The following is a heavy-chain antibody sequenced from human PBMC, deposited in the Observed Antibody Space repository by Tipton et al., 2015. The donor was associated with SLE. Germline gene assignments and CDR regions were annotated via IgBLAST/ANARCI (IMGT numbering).Heavy chain of an antibody. Sequence: TLSLTCTVSGVSISSRSYYWSWIRQPAGKGLEWIGHIYTSGTTNYNPSLKSRVTISVDTSKNQVYLKLFSVTAADTAVYYCARQQRGNYGMDVWGQGTTVTVSS. D-gene: IGHD6-13*01. J-gene: IGHJ6*02. CDR3: ARQQRGNYGMDV. CDR2: IYTSGTT. V-gene: IGHV4-61*09. CDR1: GVSISSRSYY.